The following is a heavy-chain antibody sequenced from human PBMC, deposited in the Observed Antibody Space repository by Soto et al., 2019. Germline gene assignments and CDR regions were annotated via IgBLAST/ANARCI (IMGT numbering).Heavy chain of an antibody. D-gene: IGHD3-22*01. Sequence: QVQLVQSGAEVKKPGSSVKVSCKASGGTFSSYAISWVRQAPGQGLEWMGGIIPIFGTANYAQKFQGRVTITADESTSTAYMELSSLRSEDTAVYYCARAPIYYESSGSPTYYYYGMDVWAKGPRSPSP. CDR3: ARAPIYYESSGSPTYYYYGMDV. J-gene: IGHJ6*02. CDR1: GGTFSSYA. V-gene: IGHV1-69*01. CDR2: IIPIFGTA.